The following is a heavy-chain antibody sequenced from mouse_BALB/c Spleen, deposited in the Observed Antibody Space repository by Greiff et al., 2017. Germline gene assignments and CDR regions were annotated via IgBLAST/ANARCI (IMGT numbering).Heavy chain of an antibody. CDR1: GYTFTSYY. Sequence: QVQLKESGPELVKPGASVKMSCKASGYTFTSYYIHWVKQRPGQGLEWIGWIYPGDGSTKYNEKFKGKTTLTADKSSSTAYMLLSSLTSEDSAIYFCARPYYYGYLYYAMDYWGQGTSVTVSS. J-gene: IGHJ4*01. V-gene: IGHV1S56*01. CDR2: IYPGDGST. D-gene: IGHD1-2*01. CDR3: ARPYYYGYLYYAMDY.